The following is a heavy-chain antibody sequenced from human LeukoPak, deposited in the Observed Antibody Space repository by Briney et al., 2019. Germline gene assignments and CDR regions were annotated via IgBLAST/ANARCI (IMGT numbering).Heavy chain of an antibody. J-gene: IGHJ4*02. CDR3: ARDKIVGATNFDY. Sequence: PGGSLRLSCAASGFTVSSNYMNWVRQAPGKGLEWVSVIYGGGNIYYADSVKGRFTISRDNAKNSVYLEMNSLRVEDTAVYYCARDKIVGATNFDYWGQGTLVTVSS. CDR1: GFTVSSNY. CDR2: IYGGGNI. V-gene: IGHV3-53*01. D-gene: IGHD1-26*01.